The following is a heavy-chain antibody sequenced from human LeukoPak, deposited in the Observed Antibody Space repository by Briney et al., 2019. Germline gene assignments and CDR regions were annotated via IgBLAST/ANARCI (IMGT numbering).Heavy chain of an antibody. V-gene: IGHV3-23*01. CDR2: ISGSGGST. CDR1: GFTFSSYA. J-gene: IGHJ6*02. Sequence: GGSLRLSCAASGFTFSSYAMSWVRQAPGKGLERVSAISGSGGSTYYADSVKGRFTISRDNSKNTLYLQMNRLRAEDTAVYYCAKGVTMVRGVIIKTYYYGMDVWGQGTTVTVSS. D-gene: IGHD3-10*01. CDR3: AKGVTMVRGVIIKTYYYGMDV.